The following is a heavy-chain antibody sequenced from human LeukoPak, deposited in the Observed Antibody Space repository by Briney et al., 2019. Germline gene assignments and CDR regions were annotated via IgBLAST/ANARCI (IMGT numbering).Heavy chain of an antibody. J-gene: IGHJ4*02. CDR2: IYSGGST. D-gene: IGHD3-22*01. CDR1: GFTVSSNY. CDR3: ARVPGYYDSSGYPRPLDY. Sequence: PGGSLRLSCAASGFTVSSNYMSWVRQAPGKGLEWVSVIYSGGSTYYADSVRGRFTISRDNSKNTLYLQMNSLRAEDTAVYYCARVPGYYDSSGYPRPLDYWGQGTLVTVSS. V-gene: IGHV3-53*01.